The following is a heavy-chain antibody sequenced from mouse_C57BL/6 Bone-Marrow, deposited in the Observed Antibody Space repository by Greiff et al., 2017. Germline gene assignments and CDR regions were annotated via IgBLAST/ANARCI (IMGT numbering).Heavy chain of an antibody. Sequence: QVQLQQPGAELVKPGASVKLSCKASGYTFTSYWMQWVKQRPGQGLEWIGEIDPSDSYTNYNQKLKGKATLTVDTSSSTADMQLSSLTSEDSAVYDGAREVATPGAFAYWGQGTLGTVSA. CDR1: GYTFTSYW. J-gene: IGHJ3*01. CDR2: IDPSDSYT. V-gene: IGHV1-50*01. CDR3: AREVATPGAFAY. D-gene: IGHD1-1*01.